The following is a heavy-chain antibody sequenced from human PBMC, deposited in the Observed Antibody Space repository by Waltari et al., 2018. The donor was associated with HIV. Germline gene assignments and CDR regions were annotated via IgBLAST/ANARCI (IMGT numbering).Heavy chain of an antibody. J-gene: IGHJ4*02. V-gene: IGHV3-49*03. Sequence: EVQLVESGGGLVQPGRSLRLSCTASGFTFGDYVMSWFRQAPGQGLGWVGFIRSKAYGGTTEEAASVKGRFTISREESKSIAYLQMNSLKTEDTAVYYCTRDGLYYDFWSGYPGYWGQGTLVTVSS. CDR1: GFTFGDYV. CDR2: IRSKAYGGTT. D-gene: IGHD3-3*01. CDR3: TRDGLYYDFWSGYPGY.